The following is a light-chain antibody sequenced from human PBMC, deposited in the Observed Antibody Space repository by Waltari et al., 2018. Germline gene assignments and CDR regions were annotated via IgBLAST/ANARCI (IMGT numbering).Light chain of an antibody. CDR1: NVGSKT. CDR2: DDK. Sequence: SYFLTQAPSVSVAAGQTARITCGGNNVGSKTVHWYQQKPGQAPVLVVYDDKDRPSGIPERFSGSNSGNTATLIISRVEAGDEADYYCQVWDGSSDHHVVFGGGTKLTVL. CDR3: QVWDGSSDHHVV. V-gene: IGLV3-21*02. J-gene: IGLJ2*01.